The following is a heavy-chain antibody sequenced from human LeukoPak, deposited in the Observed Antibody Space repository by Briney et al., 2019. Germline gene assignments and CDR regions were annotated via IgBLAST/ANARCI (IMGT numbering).Heavy chain of an antibody. J-gene: IGHJ4*02. CDR3: ARRPGGWYSYSYYFDY. D-gene: IGHD6-19*01. CDR2: ISPSGGST. Sequence: ASVKVSCKAFGYTFTSNYMHWVRQAPGQGPEWMGVISPSGGSTTYAQKFQGRVTLTRDMSTSTDYLELSSLRSEDTAVYYCARRPGGWYSYSYYFDYWGQGTLVTVSS. CDR1: GYTFTSNY. V-gene: IGHV1-46*01.